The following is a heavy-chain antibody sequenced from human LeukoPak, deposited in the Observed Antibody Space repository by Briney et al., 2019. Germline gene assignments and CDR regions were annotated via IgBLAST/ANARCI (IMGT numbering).Heavy chain of an antibody. CDR1: GFTFSSYA. V-gene: IGHV3-23*01. CDR3: AKSGVAATDHFDY. Sequence: GGSLRLSCAASGFTFSSYAMSWVRQAPGKGLEWVSAISGNGGSTYYADSVKGRFTISRDNSKNTLYLQMNSLRAEDTAVYYCAKSGVAATDHFDYWGQGTLVTVSS. J-gene: IGHJ4*02. D-gene: IGHD2-15*01. CDR2: ISGNGGST.